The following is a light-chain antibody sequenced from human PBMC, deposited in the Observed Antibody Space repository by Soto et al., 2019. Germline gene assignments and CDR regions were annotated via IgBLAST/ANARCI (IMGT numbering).Light chain of an antibody. V-gene: IGKV2-28*01. CDR3: MQALQTPGLT. J-gene: IGKJ4*01. CDR1: QSLLHSNGYNY. Sequence: DIVMTQSPLSLPVTPGEPASISCRSSQSLLHSNGYNYLDWYLQKPGQSPQLLIYLGSNRASGGPDRFSVSGSGTDFTLKISRVEAEDVGVYYCMQALQTPGLTFGGGTKVEIK. CDR2: LGS.